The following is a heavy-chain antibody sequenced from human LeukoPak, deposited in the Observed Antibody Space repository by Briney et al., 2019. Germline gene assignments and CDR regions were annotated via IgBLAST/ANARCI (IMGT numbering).Heavy chain of an antibody. CDR1: GGSLSGYYWN. CDR3: ARTLSRYVAGSDHYHREIDH. CDR2: VDWNDNK. Sequence: TLSLTCTVSGGSLSGYYWNWIRQPPGKALEWLALVDWNDNKLYSTSLKTRLTTSKDTSKKQIALTMTNMDPLDTPTYYCARTLSRYVAGSDHYHREIDHWGQGTLVTVSS. V-gene: IGHV2-70*01. D-gene: IGHD3-22*01. J-gene: IGHJ4*02.